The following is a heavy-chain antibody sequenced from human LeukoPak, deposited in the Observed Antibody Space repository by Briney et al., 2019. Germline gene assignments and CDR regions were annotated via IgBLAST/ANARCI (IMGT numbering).Heavy chain of an antibody. CDR1: GFTFSAYW. D-gene: IGHD3-22*01. CDR3: AREGSGYYFDY. V-gene: IGHV3-7*01. CDR2: IKQDGSEK. Sequence: GGSLRLSCAASGFTFSAYWMSWVRQAPGKGLEWVANIKQDGSEKYYVDSVKGRFTISRDNAKNSLYLQMNSLRAEDTAVYYCAREGSGYYFDYWGQGTLVTVSS. J-gene: IGHJ4*02.